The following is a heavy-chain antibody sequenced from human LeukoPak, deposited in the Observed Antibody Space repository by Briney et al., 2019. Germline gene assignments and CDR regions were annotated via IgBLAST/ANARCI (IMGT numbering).Heavy chain of an antibody. Sequence: AGGSLRLSCAASGFTVSSNYMSWVRQAPGKGLEWVSVIYSGGSTYYADSVKGRFTIPRDNSKNTLYLQMNSLRAEDTAVYYCARVDGYFEGNDYWGQGTLVTVSS. V-gene: IGHV3-53*01. CDR1: GFTVSSNY. J-gene: IGHJ4*02. D-gene: IGHD3-9*01. CDR3: ARVDGYFEGNDY. CDR2: IYSGGST.